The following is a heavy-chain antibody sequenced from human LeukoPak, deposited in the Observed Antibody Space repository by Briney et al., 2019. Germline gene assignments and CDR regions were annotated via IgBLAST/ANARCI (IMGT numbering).Heavy chain of an antibody. Sequence: PGGSLRLSCEASGFTFSLYWMSWVRQAPGEGLEWVANIKQDGSEKYYVDSVKGRFTISRDNAKNSLYLQMNSLRADDTAVYYCARDGDTSGYTDWGQGTLVTVSS. CDR3: ARDGDTSGYTD. CDR1: GFTFSLYW. D-gene: IGHD3-22*01. V-gene: IGHV3-7*01. J-gene: IGHJ4*02. CDR2: IKQDGSEK.